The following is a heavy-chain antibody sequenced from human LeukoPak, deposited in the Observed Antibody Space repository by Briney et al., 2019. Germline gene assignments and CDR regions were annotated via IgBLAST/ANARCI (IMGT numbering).Heavy chain of an antibody. Sequence: SETLSLTCAVYGGSFRGYYWSWIRQPPGKGLEWIGEINHSGSTNYNPSLKSRVTISVDTSKNQFSLKLSSVTAADTAVYYCASDLVDYWGQGTLVTVSS. V-gene: IGHV4-34*01. CDR3: ASDLVDY. CDR2: INHSGST. J-gene: IGHJ4*02. CDR1: GGSFRGYY.